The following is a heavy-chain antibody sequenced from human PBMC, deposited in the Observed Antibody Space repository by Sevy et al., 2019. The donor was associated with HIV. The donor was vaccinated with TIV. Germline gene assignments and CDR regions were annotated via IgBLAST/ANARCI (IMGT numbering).Heavy chain of an antibody. Sequence: SGPTLVNPTQTLTLTCTFSGISLSTSGMGVGWIRQPPGKALEWLALIYWDDDKRYNPSLKSRLTITKDTSKNQVVLTMTNMDPVDTATYYCAHWLYGDYVTNFDYWGQGTLVTVSS. V-gene: IGHV2-5*02. D-gene: IGHD4-17*01. J-gene: IGHJ4*02. CDR3: AHWLYGDYVTNFDY. CDR1: GISLSTSGMG. CDR2: IYWDDDK.